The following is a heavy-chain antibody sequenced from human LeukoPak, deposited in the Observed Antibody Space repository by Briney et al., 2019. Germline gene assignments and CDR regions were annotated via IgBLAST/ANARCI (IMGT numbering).Heavy chain of an antibody. CDR3: AKAGELAPSPPDY. J-gene: IGHJ4*02. D-gene: IGHD6-13*01. CDR1: GFTFSSYA. CDR2: ISGSGDST. Sequence: PGGSLRLSCAASGFTFSSYAMSWVRQGPGKGLEWVSAISGSGDSTYYAHSVKGRFTISRDNSKNTLYLQMNSLRAEDTAVYYCAKAGELAPSPPDYWGQGTLVTVSS. V-gene: IGHV3-23*01.